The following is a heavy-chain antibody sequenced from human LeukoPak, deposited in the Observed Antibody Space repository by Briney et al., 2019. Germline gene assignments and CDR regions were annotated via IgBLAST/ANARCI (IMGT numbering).Heavy chain of an antibody. CDR3: ARLFGILAAAGTHAFDI. CDR2: ISYDGSNK. J-gene: IGHJ3*02. CDR1: GFTFSSYV. D-gene: IGHD6-13*01. V-gene: IGHV3-30-3*01. Sequence: PGGSLRLSCAASGFTFSSYVMHWVRQAPGKGLEWVAVISYDGSNKYYADSVKGRFTISRDNSKNTLYLQMNSLRAEDTAVYYCARLFGILAAAGTHAFDILGQGTMVTVSS.